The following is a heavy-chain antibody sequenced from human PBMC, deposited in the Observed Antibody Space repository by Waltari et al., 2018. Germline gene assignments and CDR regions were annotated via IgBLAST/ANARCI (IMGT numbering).Heavy chain of an antibody. CDR2: IYHSGST. Sequence: QVQLQESGPGLVKPSETLSLTCAVSGYSISSGYYWGWIRQPPGKGLEWIGSIYHSGSTYYNPSLKSRVTISVDTSKNQFSLKLSSVTAADTAVYYCASKPYCTGGVCYGFDYWGQGTLVTVSS. J-gene: IGHJ4*02. CDR1: GYSISSGYY. V-gene: IGHV4-38-2*01. D-gene: IGHD2-8*02. CDR3: ASKPYCTGGVCYGFDY.